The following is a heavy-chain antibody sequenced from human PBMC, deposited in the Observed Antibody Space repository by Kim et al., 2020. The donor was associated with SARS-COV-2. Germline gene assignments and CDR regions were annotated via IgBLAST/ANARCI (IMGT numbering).Heavy chain of an antibody. V-gene: IGHV5-51*01. CDR1: GYSFSSYC. CDR2: IYLGDSDI. D-gene: IGHD1-1*01. J-gene: IGHJ4*02. CDR3: ARRRGWNTGSSFDY. Sequence: GESLKISCRSSGYSFSSYCIGWVRQMPGKGLEWMGIIYLGDSDIRYSPSFQGQVTISADKSISTAYLQWSSLKASDTAMYYCARRRGWNTGSSFDYWGQGTLVTVSS.